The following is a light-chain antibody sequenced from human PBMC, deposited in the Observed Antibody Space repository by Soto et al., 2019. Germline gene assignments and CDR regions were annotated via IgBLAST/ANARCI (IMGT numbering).Light chain of an antibody. CDR1: SSDVGGYNY. Sequence: QSALTQPASVSGSPGQSITISCTGTSSDVGGYNYVSWYQQHPDKAPKLMIYDVSNRPSGVSNRFSGSKSGNTASLTISGLQADDEADYYCCSYTSSSTRVFGTGTKLTVL. CDR3: CSYTSSSTRV. CDR2: DVS. J-gene: IGLJ1*01. V-gene: IGLV2-14*03.